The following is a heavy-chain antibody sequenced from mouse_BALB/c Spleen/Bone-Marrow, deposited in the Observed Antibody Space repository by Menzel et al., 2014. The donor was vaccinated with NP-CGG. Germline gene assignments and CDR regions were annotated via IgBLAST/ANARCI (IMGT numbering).Heavy chain of an antibody. CDR2: INPNTDGT. Sequence: VHVKQSGPELVKPGTSVKMSCKASGYTFTDYYMMWVRQSHGKSLEWIGHINPNTDGTFYNQKFKGKATLTVDKSSSTAYMQLNSLTSEDSAVYYCARSRYFDNWGQGTTHTVSS. D-gene: IGHD3-3*01. CDR3: ARSRYFDN. V-gene: IGHV1-26*01. CDR1: GYTFTDYY. J-gene: IGHJ2*01.